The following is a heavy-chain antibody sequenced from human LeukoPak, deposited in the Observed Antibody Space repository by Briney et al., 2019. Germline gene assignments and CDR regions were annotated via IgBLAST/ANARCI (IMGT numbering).Heavy chain of an antibody. J-gene: IGHJ4*02. Sequence: SETLSLTCAVSGDSITTSRWRSWARQPPGKGLEWIGEIYHGGTTNYNPSLKSRVIMSVDKSKNQFSLKLTSVTAADTAVYYCATYLYGGDYGSYYFEYWGQGTLVTVSS. V-gene: IGHV4-4*02. CDR1: GDSITTSRW. CDR3: ATYLYGGDYGSYYFEY. CDR2: IYHGGTT. D-gene: IGHD4-23*01.